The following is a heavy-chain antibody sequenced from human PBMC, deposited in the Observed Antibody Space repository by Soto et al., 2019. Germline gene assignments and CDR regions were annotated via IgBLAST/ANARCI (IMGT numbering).Heavy chain of an antibody. Sequence: EVQLLESGGGLVQPGGSLRLSCAASGFTFSSYAMSWVRQAPGKGLEWVSAISGSGGSTYYADSVKGRFTISRDNSKNTLYLQMNSLRAEDTAVYYCAKLGRSGSRRYYYYMDVWGKGTTVNVSS. CDR1: GFTFSSYA. V-gene: IGHV3-23*01. CDR2: ISGSGGST. J-gene: IGHJ6*03. CDR3: AKLGRSGSRRYYYYMDV. D-gene: IGHD1-26*01.